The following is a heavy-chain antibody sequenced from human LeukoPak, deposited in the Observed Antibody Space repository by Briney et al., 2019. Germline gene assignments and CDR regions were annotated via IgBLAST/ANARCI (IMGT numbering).Heavy chain of an antibody. CDR1: GGSISGGGCS. J-gene: IGHJ4*02. CDR3: ARDRGGSDWNYHFDY. D-gene: IGHD1-7*01. V-gene: IGHV4-30-4*07. Sequence: SETLSLTCAVSGGSISGGGCSWSWIRQPPGKGLEWIGYIYYSGTTYYNPSLKSRVTISVDTSKNQFSLKLSSVTAADTAVYYCARDRGGSDWNYHFDYWGQGTLVTVSS. CDR2: IYYSGTT.